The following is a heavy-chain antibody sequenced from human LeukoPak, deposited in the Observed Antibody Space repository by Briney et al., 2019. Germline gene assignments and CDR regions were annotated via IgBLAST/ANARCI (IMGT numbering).Heavy chain of an antibody. CDR2: IKQDGSEK. D-gene: IGHD3-9*01. CDR1: GFTFSSYW. V-gene: IGHV3-7*01. J-gene: IGHJ4*02. Sequence: GGSLRLSCAASGFTFSSYWMSWVRQAPGKGLEGVANIKQDGSEKYYVDSVKGRFTISRDNAKNSLYLQMNSLRAEDTAVYYCAREAGYDILTGHYFDYWGQGTLVTVSS. CDR3: AREAGYDILTGHYFDY.